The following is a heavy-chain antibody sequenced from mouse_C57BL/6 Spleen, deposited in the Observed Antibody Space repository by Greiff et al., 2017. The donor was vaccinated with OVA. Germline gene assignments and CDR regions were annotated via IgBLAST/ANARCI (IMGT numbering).Heavy chain of an antibody. Sequence: KQSHGKSLEWIGYINPNNGGTSYNQKFKGKATLTVNKSSSTAYMELRSLTSEDSAVYYCARGGYYYGRDYFDYWGQGTTLTVSS. CDR3: ARGGYYYGRDYFDY. V-gene: IGHV1-22*01. CDR2: INPNNGGT. D-gene: IGHD1-1*01. J-gene: IGHJ2*01.